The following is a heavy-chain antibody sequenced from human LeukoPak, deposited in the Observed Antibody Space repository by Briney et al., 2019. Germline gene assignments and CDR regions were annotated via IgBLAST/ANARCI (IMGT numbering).Heavy chain of an antibody. CDR1: GFTFSSYG. J-gene: IGHJ4*02. Sequence: PGGSLRLSCAASGFTFSSYGMHWVRQAPGKGLEWVAVISYDGTNKYYADSVKGRFTISRDNSKNTLYLQMNNLRAEDTAVYYCAKDRRDGYNLYYFDYWGQGTLVTVS. V-gene: IGHV3-30*18. D-gene: IGHD5-24*01. CDR3: AKDRRDGYNLYYFDY. CDR2: ISYDGTNK.